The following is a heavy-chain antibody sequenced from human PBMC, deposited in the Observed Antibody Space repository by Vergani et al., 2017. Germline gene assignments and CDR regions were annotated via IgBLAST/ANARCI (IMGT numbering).Heavy chain of an antibody. CDR3: ARVMYRDEASTGYRLEGMDI. CDR2: IYHSGGT. V-gene: IGHV4-61*01. D-gene: IGHD3-9*01. CDR1: GASVNRANYY. Sequence: QVQLQESGPGLVKPSETLSLTCTVSGASVNRANYYWSWIRQTPGTGLEWIGFIYHSGGTSYSPSLKSRVTISLDTSKNQFSLKLRSVTAADTAVYFCARVMYRDEASTGYRLEGMDIWGQGTTVTVS. J-gene: IGHJ6*02.